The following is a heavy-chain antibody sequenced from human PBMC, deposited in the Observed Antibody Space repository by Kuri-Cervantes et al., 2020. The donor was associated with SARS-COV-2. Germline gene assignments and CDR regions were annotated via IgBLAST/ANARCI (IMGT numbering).Heavy chain of an antibody. V-gene: IGHV4-39*07. Sequence: SQTLSLTCAVSGGSISSSSYYWGWIRQPPGKGLEWIGSIYYSGSTYYNPSLKSRVTISVDTSKNQFSLKLSSVTAADTAVYYCARWGTDPFDYWGQGTLVTVSS. J-gene: IGHJ4*02. CDR2: IYYSGST. CDR3: ARWGTDPFDY. CDR1: GGSISSSSYY. D-gene: IGHD1-1*01.